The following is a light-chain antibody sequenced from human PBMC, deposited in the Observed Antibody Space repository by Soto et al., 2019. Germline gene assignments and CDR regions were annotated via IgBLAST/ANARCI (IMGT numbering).Light chain of an antibody. CDR2: AAS. CDR1: QSISIY. V-gene: IGKV1-39*01. J-gene: IGKJ1*01. Sequence: DIQMTQSPSSLSASVGDRVTITCRASQSISIYLNWYQQKPGKAPKVLISAASSLQSGVPPRFSGSGSGTDFTLTISSLQLEDFATYYCQQSFSIPPWTFGQGTKVDI. CDR3: QQSFSIPPWT.